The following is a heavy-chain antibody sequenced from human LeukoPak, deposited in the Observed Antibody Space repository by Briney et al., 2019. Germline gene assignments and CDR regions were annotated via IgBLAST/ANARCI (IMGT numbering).Heavy chain of an antibody. V-gene: IGHV3-7*03. CDR1: GFTFSSYW. CDR2: IKQDGSEK. CDR3: VKGLGTLYY. J-gene: IGHJ4*02. Sequence: GGSLRLSCAASGFTFSSYWMSWVRQAPGKGLEWVANIKQDGSEKYYVDSVKGRFTISRDNAKNSLYLQMNSLRVEDTAVYYCVKGLGTLYYWGQGTLVTVSS. D-gene: IGHD1-1*01.